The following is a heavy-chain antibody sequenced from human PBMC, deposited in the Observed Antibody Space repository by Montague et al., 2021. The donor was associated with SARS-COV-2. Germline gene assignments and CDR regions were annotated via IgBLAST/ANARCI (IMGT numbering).Heavy chain of an antibody. Sequence: SLSLSCAASGFTFNSYSMTWVRQAPGKGLEWVSSISSSSSYIYYADSVKGRFTISRDNAKNSLYLQMNSLRAEDTAVYYCARDRGRATDDYWGQGTLVTVSS. D-gene: IGHD5-12*01. CDR3: ARDRGRATDDY. CDR1: GFTFNSYS. J-gene: IGHJ4*02. CDR2: ISSSSSYI. V-gene: IGHV3-21*01.